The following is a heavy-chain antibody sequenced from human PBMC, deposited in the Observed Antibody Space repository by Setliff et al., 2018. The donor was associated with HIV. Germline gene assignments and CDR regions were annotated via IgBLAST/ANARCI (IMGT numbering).Heavy chain of an antibody. CDR2: IISIFGTA. J-gene: IGHJ6*03. Sequence: ASVKVSCKASGGTFSRDAISWVRQAPGQGLEWMGGIISIFGTANYAQKFQGRVTITTDESTSTAYMELSSLRSEDTAVYYCARDATSEGYMDVWGKGTTVTVSS. V-gene: IGHV1-69*05. CDR3: ARDATSEGYMDV. CDR1: GGTFSRDA.